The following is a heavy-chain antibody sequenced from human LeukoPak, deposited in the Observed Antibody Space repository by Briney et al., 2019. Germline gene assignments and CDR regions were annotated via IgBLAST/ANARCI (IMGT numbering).Heavy chain of an antibody. J-gene: IGHJ3*01. V-gene: IGHV3-33*01. CDR3: ARDDALGDNALDV. CDR2: ILNDGSQE. Sequence: PGGSLRLSCAASGFTFSSYGMHWVRQAPGKGLEWVAVILNDGSQEKYADSVKGRFTISRDNSKNTLFLQMNSLRAEDTAVYYCARDDALGDNALDVWAKGQWSPSL. D-gene: IGHD3-16*01. CDR1: GFTFSSYG.